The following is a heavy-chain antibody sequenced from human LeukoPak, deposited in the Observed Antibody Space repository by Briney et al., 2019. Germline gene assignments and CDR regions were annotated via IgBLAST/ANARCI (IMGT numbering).Heavy chain of an antibody. J-gene: IGHJ4*02. D-gene: IGHD6-19*01. CDR3: ARFGSGWYWDF. Sequence: PGGSLRLSCAASGFTFSSYAMSWVRQAPGKGLEWVSAISGSGGSTYYADSVKGRFTISRDNAKNSLFLQMNSLRAEDTAVYYCARFGSGWYWDFWGQGTLVTVSS. CDR2: ISGSGGST. CDR1: GFTFSSYA. V-gene: IGHV3-23*01.